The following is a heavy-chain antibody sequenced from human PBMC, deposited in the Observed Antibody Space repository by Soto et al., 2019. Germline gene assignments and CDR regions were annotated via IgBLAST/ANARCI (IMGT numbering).Heavy chain of an antibody. CDR3: ATWHEREHAYDV. V-gene: IGHV3-53*01. Sequence: DVQLVESGGGLIQPGESLRLSCAAFGFTISVKKYVAWVRQAPGKGLEWVSALYDIDGSFYADSVKCRFTTSSDSSKTTVYLQMNDLRPDDTAVYYCATWHEREHAYDVWGLGTTVTVSS. J-gene: IGHJ3*01. CDR1: GFTISVKKY. CDR2: LYDIDGS. D-gene: IGHD1-1*01.